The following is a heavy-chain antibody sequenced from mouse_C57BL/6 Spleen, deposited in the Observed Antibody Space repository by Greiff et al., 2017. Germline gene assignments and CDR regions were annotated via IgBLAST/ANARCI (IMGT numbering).Heavy chain of an antibody. Sequence: EVQRVESGGGLVKPGGSLKLSCAASGFTFSSYAMSWVRQTPEKRLEWVATISDGGSYTYYPDNVKGRFTISRDNAKNNLYLQMSHLKSEDTAMYYCARRDYYDSSLDYWGQGTTLTVSS. D-gene: IGHD1-1*01. CDR1: GFTFSSYA. V-gene: IGHV5-4*01. J-gene: IGHJ2*01. CDR3: ARRDYYDSSLDY. CDR2: ISDGGSYT.